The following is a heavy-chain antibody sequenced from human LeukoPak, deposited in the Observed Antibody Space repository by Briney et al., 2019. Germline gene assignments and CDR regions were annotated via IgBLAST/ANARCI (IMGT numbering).Heavy chain of an antibody. J-gene: IGHJ3*02. CDR1: GYTFTSYF. D-gene: IGHD3-3*01. CDR2: INPSGGST. CDR3: ARGDHVRIYAESAFDI. Sequence: ASVKVSCKSYGYTFTSYFMHWVRQAPGQGLEWMGIINPSGGSTNYAQKFQGGVTMTRDTSTSTVHMELSRLRSEDTAVYYCARGDHVRIYAESAFDIWGQGTKVTVSS. V-gene: IGHV1-46*01.